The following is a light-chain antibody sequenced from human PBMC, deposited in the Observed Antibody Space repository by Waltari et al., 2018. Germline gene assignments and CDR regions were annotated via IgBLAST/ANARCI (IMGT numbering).Light chain of an antibody. CDR2: WAS. Sequence: TQSPDSLVVSLGERATINCKSSRNLLYSPNNKDFLAWYQQKPGQPPKLLIYWASTRESGVPARFPASGSGTDFSLTISSLQAEDVPVYYCQQYNDTPYT. V-gene: IGKV4-1*01. CDR1: RNLLYSPNNKDF. J-gene: IGKJ2*01. CDR3: QQYNDTPYT.